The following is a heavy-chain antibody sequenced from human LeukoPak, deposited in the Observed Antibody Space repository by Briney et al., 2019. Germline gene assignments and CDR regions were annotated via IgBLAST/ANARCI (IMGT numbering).Heavy chain of an antibody. CDR1: GYTFTSYY. CDR3: ARPSIAVAGKGFDY. V-gene: IGHV1-2*06. CDR2: INPNSGGT. D-gene: IGHD6-19*01. J-gene: IGHJ4*02. Sequence: ASVKVSCKASGYTFTSYYMHWVRQAPGQGLEWMGRINPNSGGTNYAQKFQGRVTMTRDTSISTAYMELSRLRSDDTAVYYCARPSIAVAGKGFDYWGQGTLVTVSS.